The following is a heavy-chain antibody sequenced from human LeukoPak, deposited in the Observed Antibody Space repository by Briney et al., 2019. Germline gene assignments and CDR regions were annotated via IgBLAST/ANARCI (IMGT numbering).Heavy chain of an antibody. D-gene: IGHD6-13*01. J-gene: IGHJ4*02. CDR3: AKAGTYSSSWRPYYFDY. V-gene: IGHV3-21*04. CDR2: ISRTSTYI. Sequence: GGSLRLSCAASGFSFSSYSMNWVRQAPGKGLEWVSSISRTSTYIYYADSMKGRFTISRDNAKNSLYLQMDSLRADDTAVYYCAKAGTYSSSWRPYYFDYWGQGTLSPSPQ. CDR1: GFSFSSYS.